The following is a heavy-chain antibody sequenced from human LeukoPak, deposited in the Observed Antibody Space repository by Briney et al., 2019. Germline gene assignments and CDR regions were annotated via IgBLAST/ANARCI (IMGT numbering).Heavy chain of an antibody. CDR2: INSDGSSI. J-gene: IGHJ4*02. V-gene: IGHV3-74*01. D-gene: IGHD5-18*01. CDR1: GFTFSSYW. CDR3: ARVYYTAMYGSCDY. Sequence: GGSLRLSCAASGFTFSSYWMHWVRQAPGKGLVWVSRINSDGSSISYEDSVKGRFTISRDNAKSTLYLQMNSLRAEDTAVYYCARVYYTAMYGSCDYWGQGTLVTVSS.